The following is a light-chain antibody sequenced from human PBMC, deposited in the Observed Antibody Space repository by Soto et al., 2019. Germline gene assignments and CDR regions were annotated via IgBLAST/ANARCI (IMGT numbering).Light chain of an antibody. CDR3: QQYGSSPGGP. Sequence: EIVLTQSPGTLSLSPGERATLSCRASQSVSSSYLAWYQQKPGQAPRLLIYGTSSRATGIPDRFSGSGSGTYFTLTISRLEPEDFAVYYCQQYGSSPGGPFGPGTKVDSK. V-gene: IGKV3-20*01. CDR1: QSVSSSY. CDR2: GTS. J-gene: IGKJ3*01.